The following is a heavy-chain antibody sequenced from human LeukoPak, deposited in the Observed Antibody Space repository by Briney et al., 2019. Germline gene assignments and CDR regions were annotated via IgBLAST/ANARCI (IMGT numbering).Heavy chain of an antibody. V-gene: IGHV3-74*01. J-gene: IGHJ5*02. CDR1: GFTFSSYW. Sequence: GGSLRLSCAASGFTFSSYWMHWVRQAPGKGLAWVSRINSDGSSTSYADSVKGRFTISGDNAKNTLYLQMNSLRAEDTAVYYCARGVGYCSSTSCYWWFDPWGQGTLVTVSS. D-gene: IGHD2-2*01. CDR2: INSDGSST. CDR3: ARGVGYCSSTSCYWWFDP.